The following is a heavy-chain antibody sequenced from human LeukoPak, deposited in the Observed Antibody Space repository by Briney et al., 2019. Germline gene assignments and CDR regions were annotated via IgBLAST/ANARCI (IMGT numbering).Heavy chain of an antibody. CDR3: ARDPPRNYGDYGYFDY. Sequence: GGSLRLSCAASGFTFSSYGMSWVRQAPGKGLEWVSGISGSGGSTYYADSVKGRFTISRDNSRNTLYLQMNSLRAEDTAVYYCARDPPRNYGDYGYFDYWGQGTLVTVSS. J-gene: IGHJ4*02. V-gene: IGHV3-23*01. D-gene: IGHD4-17*01. CDR1: GFTFSSYG. CDR2: ISGSGGST.